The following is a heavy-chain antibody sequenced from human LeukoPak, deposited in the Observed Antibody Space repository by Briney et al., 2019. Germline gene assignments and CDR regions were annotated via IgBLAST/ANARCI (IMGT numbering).Heavy chain of an antibody. CDR1: GGSVSSTTYY. D-gene: IGHD6-13*01. V-gene: IGHV4-39*01. CDR3: ARHAPERQLAESWYDP. Sequence: KPSETLSLTCTVSGGSVSSTTYYWGWIRQPPGRGLEWIGSISYSGSTYYNPSLQSRVTISVDVSKSQFSLRLSSVTAADTAVYYCARHAPERQLAESWYDPWGQGTLVTVSS. CDR2: ISYSGST. J-gene: IGHJ5*02.